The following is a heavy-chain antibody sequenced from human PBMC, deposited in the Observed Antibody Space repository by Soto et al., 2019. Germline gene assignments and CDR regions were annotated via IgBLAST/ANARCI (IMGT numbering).Heavy chain of an antibody. J-gene: IGHJ4*02. V-gene: IGHV4-39*01. D-gene: IGHD1-26*01. CDR1: GGSISSTTYY. CDR3: ARRLEVGTSRYFDV. Sequence: PSETLSLTCTVSGGSISSTTYYWGWIRQLPGKGLEWIGSIYYTGSTSYNPSLKSRVTISVDTSKRQFALELSSVTAADTAVYYCARRLEVGTSRYFDVWGQGALVTAPQ. CDR2: IYYTGST.